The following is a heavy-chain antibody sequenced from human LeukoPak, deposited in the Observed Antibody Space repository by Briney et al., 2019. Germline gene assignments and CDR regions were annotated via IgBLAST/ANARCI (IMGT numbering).Heavy chain of an antibody. J-gene: IGHJ4*02. V-gene: IGHV1-69*13. Sequence: SVKVSCKASGGTFSSYAISWVRQAPGQGLEWMGGIIPIFGTANYAQKFQGRVTITADESTSTAYMELSSLRSEDTAVYYCARLTVGYCSSTSCFNDYWGQGTLVTVSS. CDR2: IIPIFGTA. CDR3: ARLTVGYCSSTSCFNDY. CDR1: GGTFSSYA. D-gene: IGHD2-2*01.